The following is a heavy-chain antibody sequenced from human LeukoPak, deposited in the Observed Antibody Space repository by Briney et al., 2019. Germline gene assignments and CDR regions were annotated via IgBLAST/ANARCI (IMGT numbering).Heavy chain of an antibody. Sequence: ASVKVSCKASGYTFTSYDINWVRQATGQGLEWMGWMNANSGNTGYAQKFQGRVTMTRNTSISTAYMELSSLRSEDTGVYYCARDIDMITFGLDAPGWGQGTLVTVSS. V-gene: IGHV1-8*01. CDR2: MNANSGNT. J-gene: IGHJ4*02. CDR1: GYTFTSYD. CDR3: ARDIDMITFGLDAPG. D-gene: IGHD3-16*01.